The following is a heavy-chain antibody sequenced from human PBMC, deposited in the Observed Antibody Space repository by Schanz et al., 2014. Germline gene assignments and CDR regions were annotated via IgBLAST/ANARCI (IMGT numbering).Heavy chain of an antibody. CDR2: ISGSGGST. CDR3: ARDGYSVVVISPTESFDI. J-gene: IGHJ3*02. CDR1: GFTFSSYA. Sequence: EVQLVESGGGLVQPGGSLRLSCTASGFTFSSYAMSWVRQAPGKGLEWVSAISGSGGSTYYADSVKGRFTISRDNSKTTVYLQMNSLRAEDTAVYYCARDGYSVVVISPTESFDIWGQGTMXTVSP. D-gene: IGHD2-21*01. V-gene: IGHV3-23*04.